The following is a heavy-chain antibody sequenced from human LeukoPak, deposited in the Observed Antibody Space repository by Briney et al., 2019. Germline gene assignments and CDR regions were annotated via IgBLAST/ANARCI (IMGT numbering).Heavy chain of an antibody. CDR1: GFTSSNYW. Sequence: GGSLRLSCAASGFTSSNYWMNWVRQAPGKGLVWVSRLNTDGSSTSYADSVKGRFTISRDNAKNTLYLQMNSLRAEDTAVYYCARDAAYCGGDCYLFDYWGQGNLVTVSS. D-gene: IGHD2-21*01. CDR3: ARDAAYCGGDCYLFDY. CDR2: LNTDGSST. J-gene: IGHJ4*02. V-gene: IGHV3-74*01.